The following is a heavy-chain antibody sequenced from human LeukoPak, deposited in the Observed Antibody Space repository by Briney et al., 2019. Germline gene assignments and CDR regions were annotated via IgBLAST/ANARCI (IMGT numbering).Heavy chain of an antibody. Sequence: GGSLRLSCAASGFTFDDYAMHWVRQAPGKGLEWVSRISWNSDYIGYADSVKGRFTISRDNAKNSLYLQMNSLRAEDTALYYCAKDVKDSQQYSSGLDYWGQGTLVTVSS. CDR3: AKDVKDSQQYSSGLDY. CDR1: GFTFDDYA. D-gene: IGHD6-19*01. J-gene: IGHJ4*02. V-gene: IGHV3-9*01. CDR2: ISWNSDYI.